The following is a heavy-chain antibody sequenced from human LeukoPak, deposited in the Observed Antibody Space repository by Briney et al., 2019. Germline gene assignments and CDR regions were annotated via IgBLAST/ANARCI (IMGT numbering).Heavy chain of an antibody. CDR3: AEDWYYYGSRSLYFDY. Sequence: PGGSLRLSCAASGFTFSSYAMSWVRQAPGKGLEWVSAISGSGGSTYYADSVKGRFTISRDNSKNTLYLQMNSLRAEDTAVYYCAEDWYYYGSRSLYFDYSGEGTLVTVSS. V-gene: IGHV3-23*01. J-gene: IGHJ4*02. D-gene: IGHD3-10*01. CDR2: ISGSGGST. CDR1: GFTFSSYA.